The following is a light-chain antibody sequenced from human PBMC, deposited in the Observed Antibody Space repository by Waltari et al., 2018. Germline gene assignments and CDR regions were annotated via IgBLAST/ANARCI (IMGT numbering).Light chain of an antibody. Sequence: SCTGTSSDVGGYNYVSWYQQHPGKAPKLMIYDVSNRPSGVSNRFSGSKSGNTVSLTISGLQAEDEADYYCSSYTSSSTPYVFGTGTKVTVL. V-gene: IGLV2-14*03. CDR1: SSDVGGYNY. CDR2: DVS. J-gene: IGLJ1*01. CDR3: SSYTSSSTPYV.